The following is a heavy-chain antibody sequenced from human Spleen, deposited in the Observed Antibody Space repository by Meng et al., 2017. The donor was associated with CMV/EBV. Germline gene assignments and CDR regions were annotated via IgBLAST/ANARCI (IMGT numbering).Heavy chain of an antibody. CDR1: GYTFSSYA. V-gene: IGHV1-18*01. D-gene: IGHD6-19*01. CDR2: ISTDSDNR. Sequence: ASVKVSCKASGYTFSSYAITWVRQAPGQGLEWMGRISTDSDNRNFGQNFQGRVTMTTDTSTSTAYMEVRSLRSDDTAVYYCAKGGRIAVDPSDYWGQGTLVTVSS. CDR3: AKGGRIAVDPSDY. J-gene: IGHJ4*02.